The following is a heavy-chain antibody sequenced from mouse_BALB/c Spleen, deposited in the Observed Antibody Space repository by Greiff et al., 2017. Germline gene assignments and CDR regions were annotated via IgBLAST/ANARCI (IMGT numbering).Heavy chain of an antibody. CDR1: GYTFTSYV. CDR2: INPYNDGT. J-gene: IGHJ2*01. Sequence: EVQGVESGPELVKPGASVKMSCKASGYTFTSYVMHWVKQKPGQGLEWIGYINPYNDGTKYNEKFKGKATLTSDKSSSTAYMELSSLTSEDSAVYYCARIYDGYYVGYWGQGTTLTVSS. D-gene: IGHD2-3*01. CDR3: ARIYDGYYVGY. V-gene: IGHV1-14*01.